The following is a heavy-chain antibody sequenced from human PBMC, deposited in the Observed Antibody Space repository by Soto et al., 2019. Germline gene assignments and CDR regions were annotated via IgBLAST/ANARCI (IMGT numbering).Heavy chain of an antibody. D-gene: IGHD5-18*01. CDR1: GYTFTSYD. V-gene: IGHV1-8*01. Sequence: GASVKVSCKASGYTFTSYDINWVRQATGQGLEWMGWMNPNSGNTGYAQKFQGRVTMTRNTSISTAYMELSSLRSEDTAVYYCAREASYGSEDYYGMDVWGQGTTVTVSS. J-gene: IGHJ6*02. CDR2: MNPNSGNT. CDR3: AREASYGSEDYYGMDV.